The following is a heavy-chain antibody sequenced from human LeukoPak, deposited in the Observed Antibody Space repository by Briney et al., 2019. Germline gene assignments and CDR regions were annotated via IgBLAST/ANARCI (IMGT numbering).Heavy chain of an antibody. D-gene: IGHD6-19*01. CDR3: ARQDSSGTLDY. Sequence: SETLSLTCTVSGGSISSSRYDWGWIRQPPGKGLEWIGSIYYSGSTYYNPSLKRRVTISVDTSKNQFSLKLSSVTAADTAVYYCARQDSSGTLDYWGQGTLVTVSS. CDR1: GGSISSSRYD. J-gene: IGHJ4*02. V-gene: IGHV4-39*01. CDR2: IYYSGST.